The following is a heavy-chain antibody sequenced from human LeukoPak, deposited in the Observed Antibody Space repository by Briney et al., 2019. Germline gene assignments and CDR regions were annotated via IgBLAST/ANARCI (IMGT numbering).Heavy chain of an antibody. CDR3: ARAATVETTRPGTHFES. CDR2: ISGSSSYI. J-gene: IGHJ4*02. D-gene: IGHD1-14*01. Sequence: GGSLRLSCAASGFTFSSYNMNWVRQAPATGLEWVSSISGSSSYIYYEDPAKGRCSISRDNAKNSMYLQMNSLRAEDTAVYYCARAATVETTRPGTHFESWGQGTLVTVSS. CDR1: GFTFSSYN. V-gene: IGHV3-21*01.